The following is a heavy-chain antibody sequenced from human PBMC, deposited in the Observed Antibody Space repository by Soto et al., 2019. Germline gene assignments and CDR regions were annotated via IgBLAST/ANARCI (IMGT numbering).Heavy chain of an antibody. CDR1: GGSISSYY. D-gene: IGHD3-10*01. V-gene: IGHV4-59*01. Sequence: PSETLSLTCTVSGGSISSYYWSWIRQPPGKGLEWIGYIYYSGSTNYNPSLKSRVTISVDTSKNQFSLKLSSVTAADTAVYYCARAGAMVRGVIITGYYYYYYMGVWGKGTTVTVSS. CDR3: ARAGAMVRGVIITGYYYYYYMGV. J-gene: IGHJ6*03. CDR2: IYYSGST.